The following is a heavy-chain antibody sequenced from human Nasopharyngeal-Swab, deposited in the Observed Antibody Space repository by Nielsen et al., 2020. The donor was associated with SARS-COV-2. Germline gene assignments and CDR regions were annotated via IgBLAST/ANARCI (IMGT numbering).Heavy chain of an antibody. CDR1: GFTFSSYA. J-gene: IGHJ4*02. CDR2: IPYDGSNK. D-gene: IGHD3-10*01. V-gene: IGHV3-30-3*01. Sequence: GGSLRLSCAASGFTFSSYAMHWVRQAPGKGLEWVAVIPYDGSNKYYAASVKGRFTISIDNSNNTLYLQMNSLRAEDPALYYCAKGRGADYWGQGTLVTVSS. CDR3: AKGRGADY.